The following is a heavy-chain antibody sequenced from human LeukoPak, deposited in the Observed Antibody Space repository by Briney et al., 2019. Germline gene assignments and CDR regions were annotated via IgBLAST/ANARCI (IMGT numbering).Heavy chain of an antibody. Sequence: PSQTLSLTCTVSGGSISSGGYYWSWIRQHPGKGLEWIGYIYYSGSTNYNPSLKSRVTISVDTSKSQFSLNLSSLTAADTAVYYCARGGDSKHLVNWGQGTLVTVSS. J-gene: IGHJ4*02. CDR3: ARGGDSKHLVN. CDR1: GGSISSGGYY. V-gene: IGHV4-31*03. CDR2: IYYSGST. D-gene: IGHD3-3*02.